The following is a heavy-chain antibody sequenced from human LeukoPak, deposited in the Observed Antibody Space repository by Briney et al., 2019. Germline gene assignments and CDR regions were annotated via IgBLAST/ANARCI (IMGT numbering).Heavy chain of an antibody. CDR3: ARVVSVWIVSSAPDY. J-gene: IGHJ4*02. CDR1: GFTFSSYW. Sequence: GGSLRLSCAASGFTFSSYWMSWVRQAPGKGLEWVANIKQDGSEKYYVDSVKGRFTTSRDNAKNSLYLQMNSLRAEDTAVYYCARVVSVWIVSSAPDYWGQGTLVTVSS. V-gene: IGHV3-7*03. CDR2: IKQDGSEK. D-gene: IGHD3-10*01.